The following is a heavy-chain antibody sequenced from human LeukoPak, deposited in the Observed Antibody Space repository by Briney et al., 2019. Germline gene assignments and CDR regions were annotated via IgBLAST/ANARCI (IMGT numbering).Heavy chain of an antibody. Sequence: GGSLRLSCAASGFTFSSYAMSWVRQSPGKGLEWVSAVSGSGGNTYSADSVKGRCTISRDNSKKRLFLHMNSLRAEDTAVYYCARGMSATSGYLELEYWGQGTLVTVST. CDR2: VSGSGGNT. CDR3: ARGMSATSGYLELEY. J-gene: IGHJ4*02. D-gene: IGHD3-22*01. CDR1: GFTFSSYA. V-gene: IGHV3-23*01.